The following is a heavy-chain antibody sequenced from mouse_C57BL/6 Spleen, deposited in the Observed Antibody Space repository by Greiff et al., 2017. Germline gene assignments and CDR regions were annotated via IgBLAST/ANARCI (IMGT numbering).Heavy chain of an antibody. CDR2: IDPSDSYT. D-gene: IGHD2-5*01. V-gene: IGHV1-50*01. CDR1: GYTFTSYW. J-gene: IGHJ2*01. Sequence: QVQLQQPGAELVKPGASVKLSCKASGYTFTSYWMQWVKQRPGQGLEWIGEIDPSDSYTNYNQKFKGKATLTVDTSSSTAYMQLSSLTSEDSAVYYYARVHSNYGEVDFDDWGQGTTLTVSS. CDR3: ARVHSNYGEVDFDD.